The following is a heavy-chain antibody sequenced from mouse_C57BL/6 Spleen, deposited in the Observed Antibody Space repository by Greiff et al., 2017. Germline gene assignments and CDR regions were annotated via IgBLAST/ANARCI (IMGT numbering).Heavy chain of an antibody. CDR1: GYTFTNYW. V-gene: IGHV1-63*01. CDR2: IYPGGGYT. CDR3: ARGGLVDPFDY. J-gene: IGHJ2*01. D-gene: IGHD2-10*02. Sequence: QVQLKQSGAELVRPGTSVKMSCKASGYTFTNYWIGWAKQRPGHGLEWIGDIYPGGGYTNYNEKFKGKATLTADKSSSTAYMQFSSLTSEDSAIYYCARGGLVDPFDYGGQGTTLTVSS.